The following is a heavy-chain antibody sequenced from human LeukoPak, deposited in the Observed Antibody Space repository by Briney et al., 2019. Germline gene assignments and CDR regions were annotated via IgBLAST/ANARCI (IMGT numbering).Heavy chain of an antibody. CDR3: ANPGPFYYFDY. V-gene: IGHV3-30*18. Sequence: GGSLRLSCAASGFTFSRYGMHWVRQAPGKGLEWVAVISYDGSNKYYADSVKGRFTISRDNSKNTLYLQMNSLRAEDTAVYYCANPGPFYYFDYWGQGTLVTVSS. CDR2: ISYDGSNK. D-gene: IGHD3-3*02. J-gene: IGHJ4*02. CDR1: GFTFSRYG.